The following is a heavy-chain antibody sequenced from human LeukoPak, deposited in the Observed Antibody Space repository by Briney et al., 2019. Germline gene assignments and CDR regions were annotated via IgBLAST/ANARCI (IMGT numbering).Heavy chain of an antibody. Sequence: GGSLRLSCAASGFTFSSFSMHWVRQAPDKGLGSLAVVSGDGTDKYYADSVKGRFTISRDNSNNTLYLQMNSLTGEDTAVYYCARAGRDGYNLIDYWGQGTLVTVSS. CDR2: VSGDGTDK. V-gene: IGHV3-30*04. J-gene: IGHJ4*02. CDR3: ARAGRDGYNLIDY. CDR1: GFTFSSFS. D-gene: IGHD5-24*01.